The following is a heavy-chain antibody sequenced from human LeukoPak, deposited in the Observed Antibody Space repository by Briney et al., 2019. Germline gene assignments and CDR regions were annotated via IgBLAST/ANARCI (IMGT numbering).Heavy chain of an antibody. CDR3: AKEGSGWPFDY. V-gene: IGHV1-58*01. CDR1: GFTFSSSA. Sequence: ASVKVSCKTSGFTFSSSAVQWVRQARGQRLEWIGWIVVGSGNTNYAQTFQERVTITRDMSTSTAYMELSSLRSEDTAVYYCAKEGSGWPFDYWGQGTLVTVSS. CDR2: IVVGSGNT. J-gene: IGHJ4*02. D-gene: IGHD6-19*01.